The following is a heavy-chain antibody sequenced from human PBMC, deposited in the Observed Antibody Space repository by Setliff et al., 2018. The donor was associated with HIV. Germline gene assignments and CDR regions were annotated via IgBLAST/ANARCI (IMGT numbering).Heavy chain of an antibody. CDR3: ATDHVTMAGTRFDF. CDR2: ISHSGDT. J-gene: IGHJ4*02. Sequence: PSETLSLTCAVYGGSFAASHWSWIRQSPGKGLEWIGEISHSGDTKYTPSLKGRLTISIDTSKKQFSLRLKSVTAADAAVYYCATDHVTMAGTRFDFWGQGTPVT. CDR1: GGSFAASH. D-gene: IGHD6-19*01. V-gene: IGHV4-34*01.